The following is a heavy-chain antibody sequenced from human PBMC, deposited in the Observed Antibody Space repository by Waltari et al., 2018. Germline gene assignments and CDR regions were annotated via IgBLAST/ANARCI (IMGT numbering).Heavy chain of an antibody. Sequence: QLQLQESGPGLVKPSETLSLTCTVSGGSISSSSYYWGWIRQPPGKGLEWIGSIYYSGSTYYNPSLKSRVTISVDTSKNQFSLKLSSVTAADTAVYYCARQRGFLEWLLYLDWGQGTLVTVSS. D-gene: IGHD3-3*01. CDR1: GGSISSSSYY. V-gene: IGHV4-39*01. CDR3: ARQRGFLEWLLYLD. J-gene: IGHJ4*02. CDR2: IYYSGST.